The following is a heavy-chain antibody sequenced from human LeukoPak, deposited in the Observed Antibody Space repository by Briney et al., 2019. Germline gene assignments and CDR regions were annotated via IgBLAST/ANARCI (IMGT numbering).Heavy chain of an antibody. CDR1: GFTFSSYG. Sequence: PGGSLRLSCAASGFTFSSYGMHWVRQAPGKGLEWVAFIRYDGSNKYYADSVKGRFTISRDNAKNTLYLQMNSLRAEDTAVYYCPCSTSYYYYYMDVWGKGTTVTVSS. J-gene: IGHJ6*03. D-gene: IGHD2-2*01. CDR2: IRYDGSNK. V-gene: IGHV3-30*02. CDR3: PCSTSYYYYYMDV.